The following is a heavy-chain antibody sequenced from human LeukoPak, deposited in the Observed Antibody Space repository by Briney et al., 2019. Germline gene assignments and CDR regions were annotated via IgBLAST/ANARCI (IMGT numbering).Heavy chain of an antibody. Sequence: SETLSLTCTVSGGSISTDNCYWGWIRQHPGKGLEWIGYIYYSGSTYYNPSLKSRVTISVDTSKNQFSLKLSSVTAADTAVYYCARTAQWLVPYYYYGMDVWGQGTTVTVSS. CDR3: ARTAQWLVPYYYYGMDV. CDR1: GGSISTDNCY. V-gene: IGHV4-31*03. D-gene: IGHD6-19*01. CDR2: IYYSGST. J-gene: IGHJ6*02.